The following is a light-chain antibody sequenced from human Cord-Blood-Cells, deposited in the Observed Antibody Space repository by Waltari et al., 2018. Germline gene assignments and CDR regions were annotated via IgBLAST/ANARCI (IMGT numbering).Light chain of an antibody. V-gene: IGLV8-61*01. Sequence: QTVVTQEPSFSVSPGGTVTLTCGFSSGSVSTIYYPSWYHQTPGQAPSTLIYSTNTRSSGVPDRFSGSILGNKAALTITGAQADDESDYYCVLYMGSGIWVFGGGTKLTVL. CDR1: SGSVSTIYY. CDR3: VLYMGSGIWV. CDR2: STN. J-gene: IGLJ3*02.